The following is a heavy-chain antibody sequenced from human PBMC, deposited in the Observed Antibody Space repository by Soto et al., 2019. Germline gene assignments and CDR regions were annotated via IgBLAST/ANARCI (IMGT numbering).Heavy chain of an antibody. Sequence: QVQLVESGGGLVQPGRSLRLSCEASGFIFSSHGMHWVRQAPGKGLEWVAVIWYDGSSKFYADSVKGRFTISRDNSKNTRYLQKHYLKADDTAVNYCASDQLDRFKRRKTRYFDYWGQGTLVTVSS. J-gene: IGHJ4*02. D-gene: IGHD3-16*01. CDR3: ASDQLDRFKRRKTRYFDY. CDR1: GFIFSSHG. V-gene: IGHV3-33*01. CDR2: IWYDGSSK.